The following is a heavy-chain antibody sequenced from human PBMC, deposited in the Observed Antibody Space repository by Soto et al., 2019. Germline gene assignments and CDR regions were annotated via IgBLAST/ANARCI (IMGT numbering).Heavy chain of an antibody. D-gene: IGHD2-15*01. Sequence: GGSLRLSCAASGFTFSDHYMDWVRQAPGKGLEWVGRTRNKANSYTTECAASVKGRFTISRDDSKNSLYLQMSSLRVEDTAIYYCAKDSRSHPQGWFDPWGQGTLVTVSS. CDR2: TRNKANSYTT. J-gene: IGHJ5*02. CDR3: AKDSRSHPQGWFDP. V-gene: IGHV3-72*01. CDR1: GFTFSDHY.